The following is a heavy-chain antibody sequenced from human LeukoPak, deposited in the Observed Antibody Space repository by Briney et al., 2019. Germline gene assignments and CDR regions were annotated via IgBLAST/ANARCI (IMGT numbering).Heavy chain of an antibody. V-gene: IGHV1-18*01. J-gene: IGHJ6*03. CDR2: ISAYNGNT. CDR1: GYTFTSYG. CDR3: ARYLFSGDNRFYYYYYMDV. Sequence: GASVKVSCKPSGYTFTSYGISWVRQAPGQGLEWMGWISAYNGNTNYAQKLQGRVTMTTDTSTSTAYMELRSLRSDDTAVYYCARYLFSGDNRFYYYYYMDVGGKGTTVTVSS. D-gene: IGHD4-23*01.